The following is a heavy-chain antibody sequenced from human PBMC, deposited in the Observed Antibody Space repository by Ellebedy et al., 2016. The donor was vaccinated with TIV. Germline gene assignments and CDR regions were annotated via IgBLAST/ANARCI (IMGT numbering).Heavy chain of an antibody. CDR1: GFIFSDYY. D-gene: IGHD6-13*01. CDR3: ARDARFIDQQHNWFDP. J-gene: IGHJ5*02. Sequence: GGSLRLSCAASGFIFSDYYMSWIRQAPGKGLEWISYISSSGTPIYYADSVKGRFTTSRDNAKNSLDLQMNSLRADDTAVYYCARDARFIDQQHNWFDPWGQGTLVTVSS. CDR2: ISSSGTPI. V-gene: IGHV3-11*01.